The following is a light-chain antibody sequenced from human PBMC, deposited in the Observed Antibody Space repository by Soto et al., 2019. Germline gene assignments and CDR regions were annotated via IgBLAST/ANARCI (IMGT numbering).Light chain of an antibody. CDR1: QSISSY. CDR2: TAS. CDR3: QQSFITPPIT. V-gene: IGKV1-39*01. J-gene: IGKJ5*01. Sequence: DIQMAQSPSSVSASVGDRVTITCPASQSISSYLNWYQQKPQKAPKLLIYTASRLQSGVPSRFSGSGSGTDFTLTITNLQPEDFATYYCQQSFITPPITFGQGTRLEIK.